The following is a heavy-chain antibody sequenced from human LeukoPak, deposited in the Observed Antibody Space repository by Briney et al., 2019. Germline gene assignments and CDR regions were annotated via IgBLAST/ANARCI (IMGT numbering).Heavy chain of an antibody. J-gene: IGHJ3*02. CDR1: GFTPGHFW. CDR2: IDGPGRGT. CDR3: VRDLFPDAFDI. V-gene: IGHV3-74*01. D-gene: IGHD2-21*01. Sequence: QSGGSLRLSCEVSGFTPGHFWMHWVRQAPGKGLEWVARIDGPGRGTVYADSVKGRFTFSRDNAKNTLSLQMNSLRDDDTAMYYCVRDLFPDAFDIWSQGTRVTVSS.